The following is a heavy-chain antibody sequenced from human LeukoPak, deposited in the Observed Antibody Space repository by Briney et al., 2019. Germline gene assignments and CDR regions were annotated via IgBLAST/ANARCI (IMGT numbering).Heavy chain of an antibody. CDR1: GYSFTTYR. D-gene: IGHD6-6*01. CDR3: ARVPFFSTSSGYYFDY. CDR2: IYLGDSDT. Sequence: GESLKISCKGSGYSFTTYRIGWVRQMPGKGLEWMGFIYLGDSDTRYSPSFQGQVTISADKSISTAYLQWSSLKASDTAMYYCARVPFFSTSSGYYFDYWGQGTLVTVSS. J-gene: IGHJ4*02. V-gene: IGHV5-51*01.